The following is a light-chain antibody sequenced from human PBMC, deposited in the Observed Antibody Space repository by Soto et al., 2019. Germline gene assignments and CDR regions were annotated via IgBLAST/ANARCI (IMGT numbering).Light chain of an antibody. J-gene: IGKJ4*01. CDR2: WAS. CDR1: QSVFYSSSNNNY. Sequence: DIVMTQSPDSLAVSLGERATINCKSSQSVFYSSSNNNYLAWYQQKPGQPPKLLIYWASTRESGVPDRFSGSGSGTDFTLTISSLQAEDVAVYYCQQYYSSPLTFGGGTKVDI. CDR3: QQYYSSPLT. V-gene: IGKV4-1*01.